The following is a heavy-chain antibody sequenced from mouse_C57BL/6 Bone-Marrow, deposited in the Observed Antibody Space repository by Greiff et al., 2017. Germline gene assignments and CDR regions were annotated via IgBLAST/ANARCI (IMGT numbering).Heavy chain of an antibody. D-gene: IGHD1-1*01. J-gene: IGHJ1*03. Sequence: EVQLQQSGPELVKPGASVKISCKASGYTFTDYYMNWVKQSPGKSLEWIGDINPNNGGTSYNQKFKGKATLTVDKSSSTAYMELRSLTSEDSAVYYCARDYGSSWYFDVWGTGTTVTVSS. CDR3: ARDYGSSWYFDV. CDR2: INPNNGGT. CDR1: GYTFTDYY. V-gene: IGHV1-26*01.